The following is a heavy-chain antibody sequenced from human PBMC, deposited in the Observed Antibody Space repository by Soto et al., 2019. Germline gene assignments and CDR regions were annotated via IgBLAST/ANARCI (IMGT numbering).Heavy chain of an antibody. CDR1: GYSFTSYW. Sequence: PGESLQISCKGSGYSFTSYWISWVRQMPGKGLEWMGRIDPSDSYTNYSPSFQGPVTISADKSISTAYLQWSSLKASDTAVYYCARVAVVPAARWNYYYGMDVWGQGTTVTVSS. V-gene: IGHV5-10-1*01. CDR3: ARVAVVPAARWNYYYGMDV. CDR2: IDPSDSYT. J-gene: IGHJ6*02. D-gene: IGHD2-2*01.